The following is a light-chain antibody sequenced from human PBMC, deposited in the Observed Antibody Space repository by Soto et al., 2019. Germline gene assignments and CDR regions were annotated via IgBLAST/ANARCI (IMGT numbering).Light chain of an antibody. CDR1: NSDVGFYNY. Sequence: QSVLTQPRSVSGSPGQSVTISCTGTNSDVGFYNYVSWYQQHPGKAPKFLIYDVNQRPSGVPHRFSGSKAGNTASLTISGLQAEDEADYYCCSYAGDRTFYVFGTGTKLTVL. V-gene: IGLV2-11*01. CDR3: CSYAGDRTFYV. J-gene: IGLJ1*01. CDR2: DVN.